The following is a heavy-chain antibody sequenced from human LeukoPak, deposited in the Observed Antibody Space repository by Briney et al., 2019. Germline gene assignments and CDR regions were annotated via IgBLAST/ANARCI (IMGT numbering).Heavy chain of an antibody. V-gene: IGHV4-59*12. CDR2: IYHSGST. CDR3: ARVFGPIAAGED. J-gene: IGHJ4*02. Sequence: PSETLSLTCTVSGGSISSYYWSWIRQPPGKGLEWIGYIYHSGSTYYNPSLKSRVTISVDRSKNQFSLKLSSVTAADTAVYYCARVFGPIAAGEDWGQGTLVTVSS. D-gene: IGHD6-13*01. CDR1: GGSISSYY.